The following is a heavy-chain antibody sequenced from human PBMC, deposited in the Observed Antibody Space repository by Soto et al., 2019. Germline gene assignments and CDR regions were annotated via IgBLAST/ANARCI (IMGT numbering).Heavy chain of an antibody. CDR3: AKSRGGTANGMDV. J-gene: IGHJ6*02. CDR1: GFTFDEYG. Sequence: EVQLVESGGGLVQPGRSLRLSCAASGFTFDEYGMHWVRQAPGKGLEWVSGISWNSGTIGYADSVKGRFTISRDNAKNSLYLQMNSLRVEDTAFYYCAKSRGGTANGMDVWGQGTTVTVSS. D-gene: IGHD2-15*01. CDR2: ISWNSGTI. V-gene: IGHV3-9*01.